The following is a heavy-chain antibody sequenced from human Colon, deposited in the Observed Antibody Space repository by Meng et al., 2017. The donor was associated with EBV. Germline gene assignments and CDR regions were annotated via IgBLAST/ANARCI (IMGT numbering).Heavy chain of an antibody. J-gene: IGHJ5*02. CDR2: IHSSGST. V-gene: IGHV4-31*03. Sequence: QGQLQEPGPGLVKPSQILSLPCPVSGGSISSGGYYWSWIRQHPGKGLEWIGYIHSSGSTYYNPSLRSRLTISVDTSKNQFSLKLSSVTAADTAVYYCARASYGSGSPLGESWFDPWGQGTLVTVSS. CDR3: ARASYGSGSPLGESWFDP. CDR1: GGSISSGGYY. D-gene: IGHD3-10*01.